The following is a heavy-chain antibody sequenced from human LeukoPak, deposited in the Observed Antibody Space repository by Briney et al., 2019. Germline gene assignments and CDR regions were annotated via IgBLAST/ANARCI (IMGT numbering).Heavy chain of an antibody. CDR1: GGSISSSSYY. V-gene: IGHV4-39*01. J-gene: IGHJ4*02. D-gene: IGHD4-11*01. CDR2: IYYSGST. CDR3: ARGGYSNIDFDY. Sequence: PSETLSLTCTVSGGSISSSSYYWGWIRQPPGKGLEWIGSIYYSGSTYYNPSLKSRVTISVDTSKNQFSLKLSPVTAADTAVYYCARGGYSNIDFDYGGQGTLVTVS.